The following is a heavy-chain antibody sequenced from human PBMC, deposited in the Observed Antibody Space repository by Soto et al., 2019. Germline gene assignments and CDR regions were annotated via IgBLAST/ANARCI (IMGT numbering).Heavy chain of an antibody. CDR3: ARDSDYYGSGSYYSEDY. V-gene: IGHV1-18*01. Sequence: ASVKVSCKASGYTFASYGMSWVRQAPGQGLEWMGWISAYNGNTNYAQKFQGRVTMTTDTSTSTAYMELRGLTSDDTAVYYCARDSDYYGSGSYYSEDYWGQGTLVTVSS. CDR1: GYTFASYG. J-gene: IGHJ4*02. CDR2: ISAYNGNT. D-gene: IGHD3-10*01.